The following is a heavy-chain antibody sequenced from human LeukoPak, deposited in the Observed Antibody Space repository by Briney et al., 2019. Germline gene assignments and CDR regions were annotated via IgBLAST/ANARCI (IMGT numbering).Heavy chain of an antibody. CDR2: ISAYNGNT. Sequence: ASVKVSCKASGYTFTSYGISWVRQAPGQGLEWMGWISAYNGNTNYAQKLQGRVTMTTDTSTSTAYMELRSLRSDDTAVYYCARVDSSGSYGDAFDIWGQGTMVTVSS. D-gene: IGHD1-26*01. CDR3: ARVDSSGSYGDAFDI. J-gene: IGHJ3*02. CDR1: GYTFTSYG. V-gene: IGHV1-18*01.